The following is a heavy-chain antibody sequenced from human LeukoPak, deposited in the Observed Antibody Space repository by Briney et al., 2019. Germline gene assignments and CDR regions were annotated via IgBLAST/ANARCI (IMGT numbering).Heavy chain of an antibody. CDR1: GGSISSYY. D-gene: IGHD2-2*01. J-gene: IGHJ3*02. CDR2: IYTSGST. CDR3: ARALGYCSSTSCRGAFDI. Sequence: SETLSLTCTVSGGSISSYYWSWIRQPAGKGLEWIGRIYTSGSTNYNPSLKSRVTMSVDTSKNQFSLKLSSVTAADTAMYYCARALGYCSSTSCRGAFDIWGQGTMVTVSS. V-gene: IGHV4-4*07.